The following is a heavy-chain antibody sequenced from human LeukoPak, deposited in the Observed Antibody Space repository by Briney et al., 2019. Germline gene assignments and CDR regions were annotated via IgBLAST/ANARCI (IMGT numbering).Heavy chain of an antibody. V-gene: IGHV3-53*01. CDR3: ARSSSYTRFLFDP. CDR2: IYAGGST. Sequence: PGGSLRLSCAASGFTVSSNYMSWVRQAPGKGLEWVSVIYAGGSTYYADSLKGRFTISGDNSNNTLYLQMNSLRAEDTAVYYCARSSSYTRFLFDPWGQGTLVTVSS. D-gene: IGHD3-16*02. CDR1: GFTVSSNY. J-gene: IGHJ5*02.